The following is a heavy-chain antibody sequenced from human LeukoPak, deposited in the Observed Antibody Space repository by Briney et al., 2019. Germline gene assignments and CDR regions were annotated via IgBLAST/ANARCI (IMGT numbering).Heavy chain of an antibody. D-gene: IGHD5-18*01. CDR1: GGTFSSYA. V-gene: IGHV1-69*13. J-gene: IGHJ4*02. Sequence: ASVKVSCKASGGTFSSYAISWVRQAPGQGLEWMGGIIPIFGTANYAQKFQGRVTITADESTSTAYMELSSLRSEDTAVHYCAADPGYSYGSGTDYWGQGTLVTVSS. CDR3: AADPGYSYGSGTDY. CDR2: IIPIFGTA.